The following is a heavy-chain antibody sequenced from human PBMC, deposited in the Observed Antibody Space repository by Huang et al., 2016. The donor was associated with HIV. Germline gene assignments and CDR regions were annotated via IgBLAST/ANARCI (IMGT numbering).Heavy chain of an antibody. CDR3: ARDKSGGSNDY. V-gene: IGHV3-7*01. Sequence: EVQLVESGGNLVQPGGSLRLSCAASGFTFSSHWLSWVRQAPGKGREWMANIREDGSKENYVDSVKGRFTISRDNAKNSLYLQMNSLRAEDTAVYYCARDKSGGSNDYWGQGTLVIVSS. J-gene: IGHJ4*02. CDR2: IREDGSKE. D-gene: IGHD1-26*01. CDR1: GFTFSSHW.